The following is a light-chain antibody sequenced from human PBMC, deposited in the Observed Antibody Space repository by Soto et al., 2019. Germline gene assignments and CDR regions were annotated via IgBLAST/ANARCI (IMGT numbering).Light chain of an antibody. CDR2: DAS. CDR1: QSISSW. CDR3: QQYNSFPLT. V-gene: IGKV1-5*01. J-gene: IGKJ4*01. Sequence: DIQMTQSPSTLSASVGDRVTITCRASQSISSWLAWYQQKPGKAPKLLIYDASSLESGVPSRFSGSGSGTEFTLTISSLQPDDFAPYYCQQYNSFPLTFGGGTKVEIK.